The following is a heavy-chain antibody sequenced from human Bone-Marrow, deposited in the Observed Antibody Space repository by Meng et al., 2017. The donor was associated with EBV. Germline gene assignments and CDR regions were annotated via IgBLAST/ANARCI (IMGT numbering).Heavy chain of an antibody. J-gene: IGHJ5*02. CDR1: GGSISSSNYF. CDR3: ARHGGITYSNGWYYFDP. D-gene: IGHD6-19*01. Sequence: GAGHGLVKPSGPLSPPWPCPGGSISSSNYFWGGIRQPPGKGLEWIGSIYYSGITYHNPSLTGRVTISVDTSKNQFSLRLNSVTAADTAVYYCARHGGITYSNGWYYFDPWGQGTLVTVSS. V-gene: IGHV4-39*01. CDR2: IYYSGIT.